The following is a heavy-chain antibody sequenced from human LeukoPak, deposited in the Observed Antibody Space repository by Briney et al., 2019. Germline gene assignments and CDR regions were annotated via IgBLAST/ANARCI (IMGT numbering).Heavy chain of an antibody. CDR1: GFTFSSYD. CDR3: ARGLPNYDILTGFDY. V-gene: IGHV3-13*01. J-gene: IGHJ4*02. CDR2: IGTAGDT. D-gene: IGHD3-9*01. Sequence: GGSLRLSCAASGFTFSSYDMHWVRQATGKGLEWVSAIGTAGDTYYPGSVKGRFTISRENAKNSLYLQMNSLRAGDTAVYYCARGLPNYDILTGFDYWGQGTLVTVSS.